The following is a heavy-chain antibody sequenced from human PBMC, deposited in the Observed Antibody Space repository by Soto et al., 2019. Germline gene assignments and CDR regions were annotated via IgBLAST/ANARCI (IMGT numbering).Heavy chain of an antibody. CDR3: ARENYDFWSGQPDY. J-gene: IGHJ4*02. D-gene: IGHD3-3*01. CDR1: GFTFSSYN. Sequence: GGSLRLSCAASGFTFSSYNMNWVRQAPGKGLEWVSYISSGSSTIYYADSVKGRFTISRDNAKNSLYRQMNSLRAEDTAVYYCARENYDFWSGQPDYWGQGTLVTVSS. V-gene: IGHV3-48*01. CDR2: ISSGSSTI.